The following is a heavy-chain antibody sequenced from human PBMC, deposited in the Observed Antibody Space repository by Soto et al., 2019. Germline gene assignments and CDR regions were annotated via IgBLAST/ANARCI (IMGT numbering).Heavy chain of an antibody. CDR1: GNTFASHG. CDR2: ISGFNGQT. D-gene: IGHD3-10*01. CDR3: ASESGLVRGVPPYFDY. Sequence: GASVKVSCKASGNTFASHGFSWVRQAPGQGLEWMGWISGFNGQTNYALKFQGRVTLTTDTSTSTAYMELRSLRSDDTAVYYCASESGLVRGVPPYFDYWGQGTQVTVSS. V-gene: IGHV1-18*01. J-gene: IGHJ4*02.